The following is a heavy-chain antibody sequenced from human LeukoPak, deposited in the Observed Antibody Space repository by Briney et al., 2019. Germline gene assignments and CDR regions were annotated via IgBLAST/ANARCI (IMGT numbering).Heavy chain of an antibody. D-gene: IGHD3-10*01. CDR1: GGSISSGDYY. CDR3: ARVRGVPRYYYYGMDV. CDR2: IYYSGST. V-gene: IGHV4-30-4*01. J-gene: IGHJ6*02. Sequence: PSQTLSLTCTVSGGSISSGDYYWSWIRQPPGKGLEWIGHIYYSGSTYYNPSLKSRVTISGDTSKNQLSLKLSSVTAADTAVYYCARVRGVPRYYYYGMDVWGQGTTVTVSS.